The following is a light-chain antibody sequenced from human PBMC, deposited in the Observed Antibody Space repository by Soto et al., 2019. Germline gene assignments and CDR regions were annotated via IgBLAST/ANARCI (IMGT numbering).Light chain of an antibody. V-gene: IGLV2-8*01. Sequence: QSVLTQPPSASGSPGQSVTISCTGTSGDVGEYNYVSWYQQHPGKAPRLMIFEVNKRPSGVPDRFSGSKSGNTASLTVSGLQAEDEADYYCSSYGGNYNFVFGTGTKV. J-gene: IGLJ1*01. CDR3: SSYGGNYNFV. CDR2: EVN. CDR1: SGDVGEYNY.